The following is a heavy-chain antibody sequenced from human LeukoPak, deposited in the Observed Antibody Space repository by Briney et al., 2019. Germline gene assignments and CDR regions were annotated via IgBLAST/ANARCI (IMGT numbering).Heavy chain of an antibody. CDR2: IYHSGST. CDR1: GGSISSGGYY. Sequence: PSETLSLTCTVSGGSISSGGYYWSWIRQPPGKGLEWIGYIYHSGSTYYNPSLKSRVTISVDRSKNQFSLKLSSVTAADTAVYYCARGPPEQQLGRTYYYYYMDVWGKGTTVTVSS. D-gene: IGHD6-13*01. V-gene: IGHV4-30-2*01. J-gene: IGHJ6*03. CDR3: ARGPPEQQLGRTYYYYYMDV.